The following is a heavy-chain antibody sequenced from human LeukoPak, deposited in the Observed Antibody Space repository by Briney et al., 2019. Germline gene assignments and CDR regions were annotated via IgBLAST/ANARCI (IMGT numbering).Heavy chain of an antibody. CDR2: INPGGDNT. D-gene: IGHD4-17*01. Sequence: ASVKVSCKASGYTFTNYYIHLVRQAPGQGLEWMGLINPGGDNTDYAQNFQGRVTMTRDTSTSTVYMELSRLRSDDTAVYYCARDPDYGDYIDYWGQGTLVTVSS. J-gene: IGHJ4*02. CDR3: ARDPDYGDYIDY. V-gene: IGHV1-46*01. CDR1: GYTFTNYY.